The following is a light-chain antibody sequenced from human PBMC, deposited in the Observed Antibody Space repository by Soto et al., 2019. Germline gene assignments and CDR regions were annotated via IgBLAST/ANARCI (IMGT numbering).Light chain of an antibody. CDR2: EVT. CDR1: SSDVGTYND. V-gene: IGLV2-8*01. CDR3: SSYAGSNNLL. Sequence: HSVLTQPPSASGSPGQSVTISCTGTSSDVGTYNDVSWYQQHPGKAPKLMIYEVTKRPSGVPDRFSGSKSGNTASLTVSGLQAEDEADYYCSSYAGSNNLLFGGGTKLTVL. J-gene: IGLJ2*01.